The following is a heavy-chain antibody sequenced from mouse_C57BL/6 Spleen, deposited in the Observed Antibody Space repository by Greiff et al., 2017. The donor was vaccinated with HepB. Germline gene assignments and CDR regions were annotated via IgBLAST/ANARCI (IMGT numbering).Heavy chain of an antibody. J-gene: IGHJ4*01. CDR3: AKTTAVVPGGGLYYYAMDY. V-gene: IGHV2-5*01. CDR1: GFSLTSYG. CDR2: IWRGGST. D-gene: IGHD1-1*01. Sequence: QVQLKESGPGLVQPSQSLSITCTVSGFSLTSYGVHWVRQSPGKGLEWLGVIWRGGSTDYNAAFMSRLSITKDNSKSQVFFKMNSLQADDTAIYYCAKTTAVVPGGGLYYYAMDYWGQGTSVTVSS.